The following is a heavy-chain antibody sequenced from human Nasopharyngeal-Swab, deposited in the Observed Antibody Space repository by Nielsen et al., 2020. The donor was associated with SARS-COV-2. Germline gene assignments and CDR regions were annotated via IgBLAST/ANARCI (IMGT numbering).Heavy chain of an antibody. CDR2: ISSSSTYI. D-gene: IGHD2-2*01. Sequence: GESLKISCAASGFTFSSHSMNWVRQAPGKGLEWVSSISSSSTYIYYADSVKGRFTISRDISKNTLYLQMNSLRAEDTAVYYCARESGVSSTSPFDCWGRGTLVTVSS. J-gene: IGHJ4*02. V-gene: IGHV3-21*01. CDR1: GFTFSSHS. CDR3: ARESGVSSTSPFDC.